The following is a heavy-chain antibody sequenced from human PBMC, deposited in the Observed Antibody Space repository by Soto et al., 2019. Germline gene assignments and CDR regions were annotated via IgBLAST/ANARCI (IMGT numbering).Heavy chain of an antibody. CDR2: VSYDGSNQ. CDR3: ARDRVYYYDNSGYYNFDY. Sequence: QVQLVESGGGVVQPGRSLRVSCAASGFIFSNYAMHWVRQAPGKGLEWVAVVSYDGSNQFYAEFVKGRFTISRDSSKTTLYLQMNNLREEDTAVYYCARDRVYYYDNSGYYNFDYWGQGTLVIVSS. V-gene: IGHV3-30-3*01. D-gene: IGHD3-22*01. J-gene: IGHJ4*02. CDR1: GFIFSNYA.